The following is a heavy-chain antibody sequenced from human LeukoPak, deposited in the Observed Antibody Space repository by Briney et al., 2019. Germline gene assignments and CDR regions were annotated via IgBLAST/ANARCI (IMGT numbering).Heavy chain of an antibody. Sequence: SGPALVKPTQTLTLTCTFSGFSLSTSGMCVSWIRQPPGKALEWLARIDWDDDKYYSTSLKTRLTISKDTSKNQVVLTMTNMDPVDTATYYCARVIAAAGTIDYYYYMDVWGKGTTVTISS. CDR3: ARVIAAAGTIDYYYYMDV. V-gene: IGHV2-70*11. CDR1: GFSLSTSGMC. D-gene: IGHD6-13*01. CDR2: IDWDDDK. J-gene: IGHJ6*03.